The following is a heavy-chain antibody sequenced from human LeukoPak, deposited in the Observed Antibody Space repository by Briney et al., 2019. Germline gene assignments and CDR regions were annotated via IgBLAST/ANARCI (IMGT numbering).Heavy chain of an antibody. CDR2: IYYSGST. J-gene: IGHJ3*02. V-gene: IGHV4-59*01. D-gene: IGHD4-17*01. Sequence: SETLSLTCTVSGGSFSSYYWSWIRQPPGKGLEWIGYIYYSGSTNYNPSLKSRVTISVDTSKNQFSLKLSSVTAADTAVYYCARKGAHYCDDAFDIWGQGTMVTVSS. CDR1: GGSFSSYY. CDR3: ARKGAHYCDDAFDI.